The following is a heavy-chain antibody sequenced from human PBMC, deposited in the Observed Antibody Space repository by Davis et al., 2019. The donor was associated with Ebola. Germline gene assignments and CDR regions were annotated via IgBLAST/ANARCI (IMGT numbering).Heavy chain of an antibody. CDR2: INPHNGNT. J-gene: IGHJ4*02. Sequence: ASVKVSCKASGYTFTSYTITWVRQAPGQGLEWMGWINPHNGNTNYAQNVQGRVTMTTDTSTSTAYMEVGSLRSDDTAVYYCARAQFPTTSDHWGQGTLVTVSS. CDR1: GYTFTSYT. CDR3: ARAQFPTTSDH. D-gene: IGHD1-1*01. V-gene: IGHV1-18*04.